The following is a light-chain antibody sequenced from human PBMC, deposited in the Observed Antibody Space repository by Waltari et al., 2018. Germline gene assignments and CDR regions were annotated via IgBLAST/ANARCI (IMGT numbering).Light chain of an antibody. Sequence: QAVVTQEPSLTVSPGGTVTPTCGSSTRAVPSGHYPSWFQQKPGQAPRTLIYDTSNKHSWTPARFSGSLLGGKAALTLSGAQPEDEAEYYCLLSYSGANVVFGGGTKLTVL. J-gene: IGLJ2*01. CDR1: TRAVPSGHY. V-gene: IGLV7-46*01. CDR2: DTS. CDR3: LLSYSGANVV.